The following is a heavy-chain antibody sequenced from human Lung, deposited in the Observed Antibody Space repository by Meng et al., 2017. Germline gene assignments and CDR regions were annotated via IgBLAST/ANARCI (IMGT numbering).Heavy chain of an antibody. V-gene: IGHV4-34*01. CDR1: GGSFSDYY. CDR2: INHSGST. D-gene: IGHD4-11*01. Sequence: QVQLQQWGVGLLKPSETLRLTCVVSGGSFSDYYWGWIRQPPGKGLEWIGEINHSGSTNYNPSLESRATISVDTSQNNLSLKLSSVTAADSAVYYCARGPTTMAHDFDYWGQGTLVTVSS. CDR3: ARGPTTMAHDFDY. J-gene: IGHJ4*02.